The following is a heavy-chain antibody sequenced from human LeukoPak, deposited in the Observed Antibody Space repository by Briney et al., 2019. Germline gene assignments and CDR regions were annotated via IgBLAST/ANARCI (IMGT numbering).Heavy chain of an antibody. CDR3: ARSSTRGNWFDP. V-gene: IGHV1-46*01. J-gene: IGHJ5*02. D-gene: IGHD2-2*01. Sequence: ASVPVSCKASGYTFTSYYMHWVRQAPAQGLEWMGIINPSGGSTSYAQKFQGRVTMNRDMSTSTVYMELSSLRSEDTAVYYCARSSTRGNWFDPWGQGTLVTVSS. CDR2: INPSGGST. CDR1: GYTFTSYY.